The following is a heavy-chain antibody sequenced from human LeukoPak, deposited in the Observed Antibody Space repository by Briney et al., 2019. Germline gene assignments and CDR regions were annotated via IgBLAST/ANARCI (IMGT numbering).Heavy chain of an antibody. CDR2: ISSSSSYI. CDR3: ARAIMITFGGVIDSFDY. Sequence: PGGSLRLSCAASGFTFSSYWMNWVRQAPGKGLEWVSSISSSSSYIYYADSVKGRFTISRDNAKNSLYLQMNSLRAEDTAVYYCARAIMITFGGVIDSFDYWGQGTLVTVSS. CDR1: GFTFSSYW. V-gene: IGHV3-21*01. D-gene: IGHD3-16*02. J-gene: IGHJ4*02.